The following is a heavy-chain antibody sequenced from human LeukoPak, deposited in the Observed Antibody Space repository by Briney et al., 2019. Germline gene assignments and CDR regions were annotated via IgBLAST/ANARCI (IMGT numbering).Heavy chain of an antibody. J-gene: IGHJ4*02. Sequence: GGSLRLSCAASGFTFSSYGMHWVRQAPGKGLEWVAVISYDGSNKYYADSVKGRFTISRDNSKNTLYLQMNSLRAEDTALYYCAREGYYYDNSGPGADYWGQGTLVTVSS. D-gene: IGHD3-22*01. CDR2: ISYDGSNK. CDR3: AREGYYYDNSGPGADY. CDR1: GFTFSSYG. V-gene: IGHV3-30*03.